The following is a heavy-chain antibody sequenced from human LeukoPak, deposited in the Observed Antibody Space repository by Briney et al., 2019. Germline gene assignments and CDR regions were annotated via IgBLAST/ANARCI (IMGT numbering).Heavy chain of an antibody. CDR2: IYDTGNT. Sequence: PSETVSLTCTVSGGSISSYYWSWDRQPPGKGLEWIGHIYDTGNTNYNPSLESRVTISVDTSKNQFSLRLTSVTAADTAVYFCARATPWLLPGYWGQGTLVTVSS. CDR1: GGSISSYY. D-gene: IGHD3-22*01. CDR3: ARATPWLLPGY. J-gene: IGHJ4*02. V-gene: IGHV4-59*01.